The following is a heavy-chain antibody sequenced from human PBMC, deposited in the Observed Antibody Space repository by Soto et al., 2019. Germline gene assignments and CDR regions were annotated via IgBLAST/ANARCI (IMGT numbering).Heavy chain of an antibody. Sequence: QITLKESGPTLVKPTETLTLTCSFSGFSLTTGGEGVGWVRQPPGEALEWLALIYWDDDERYSPSLKTRLTNTKDPSKNQLVLIMTNMDPVDTATYFCAHSRNLITEDAQVGDFDYWGQGTLVTVSS. CDR3: AHSRNLITEDAQVGDFDY. V-gene: IGHV2-5*02. D-gene: IGHD3-10*01. CDR1: GFSLTTGGEG. CDR2: IYWDDDE. J-gene: IGHJ4*02.